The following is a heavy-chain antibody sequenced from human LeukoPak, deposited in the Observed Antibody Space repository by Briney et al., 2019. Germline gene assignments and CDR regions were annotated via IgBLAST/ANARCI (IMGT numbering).Heavy chain of an antibody. CDR3: ARGRYESTRLSAYYYYYMDV. Sequence: SETLSLTCTVSGGSISSYYWSWIRQPAGKGLEWIGRIYTSGSTIYNPSLKRRVTMSVDTSKNQFSLKLSSVTAADTAVYYCARGRYESTRLSAYYYYYMDVWGKGTTVTVSS. D-gene: IGHD1-14*01. CDR1: GGSISSYY. V-gene: IGHV4-4*07. J-gene: IGHJ6*03. CDR2: IYTSGST.